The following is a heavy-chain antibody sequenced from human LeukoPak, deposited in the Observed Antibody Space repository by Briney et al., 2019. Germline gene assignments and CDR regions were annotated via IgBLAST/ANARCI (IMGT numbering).Heavy chain of an antibody. D-gene: IGHD3-22*01. CDR3: AKVPAPYYYESSGYYHGYY. V-gene: IGHV3-23*01. J-gene: IGHJ4*02. Sequence: GGALRLSCAASGFTFSSYAMSWVRQAPGKGLEGVSPISGSGGSTYYADSVKGRFTISRDNSTKTLYLQMNSLRAEDKAVYYCAKVPAPYYYESSGYYHGYYWGQGTLVTVSS. CDR2: ISGSGGST. CDR1: GFTFSSYA.